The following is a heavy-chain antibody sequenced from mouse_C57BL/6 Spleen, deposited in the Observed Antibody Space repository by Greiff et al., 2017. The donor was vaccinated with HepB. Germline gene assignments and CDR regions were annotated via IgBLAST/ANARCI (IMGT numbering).Heavy chain of an antibody. CDR2: ISSGSSTI. J-gene: IGHJ1*03. D-gene: IGHD1-1*01. CDR3: ARGGTVAYWYFDV. Sequence: EVQLVESGGGLVKPGGSLKLSCAASGFTFSDYGMHWVRQAPEKGLEWVAYISSGSSTIYYADTVKGRFTISSDNAKNPLFLQMTSLRSEDTAMYYCARGGTVAYWYFDVWGTGTTVTVSS. V-gene: IGHV5-17*01. CDR1: GFTFSDYG.